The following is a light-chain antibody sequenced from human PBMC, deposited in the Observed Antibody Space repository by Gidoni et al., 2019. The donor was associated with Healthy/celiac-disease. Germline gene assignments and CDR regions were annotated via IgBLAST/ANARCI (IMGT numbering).Light chain of an antibody. V-gene: IGLV3-10*01. J-gene: IGLJ3*02. Sequence: SYELTQPPSVSVSPGQTARITCSGDALPKKYAYWYQQTSGQAPVLVIYEDSKRPSGIPERVSGSSSGTMATLTISGAQVEDEADYYCYSTDSSGNHRRVFGGGTKLTVL. CDR1: ALPKKY. CDR3: YSTDSSGNHRRV. CDR2: EDS.